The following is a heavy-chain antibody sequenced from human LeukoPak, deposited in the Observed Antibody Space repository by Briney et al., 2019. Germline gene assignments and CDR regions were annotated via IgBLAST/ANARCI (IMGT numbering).Heavy chain of an antibody. D-gene: IGHD1-7*01. CDR2: INTNTGNP. CDR1: GYTFTSYA. J-gene: IGHJ3*02. CDR3: ARDGLNWNYEDAFDI. V-gene: IGHV7-4-1*02. Sequence: ASVKVSCKASGYTFTSYAMNWVRQAPGQGLEWMGWINTNTGNPTYAQGFTGRFVFSLDTSVSTAYLQISSLKAEDTAVYYCARDGLNWNYEDAFDIWGQGTMVTVSS.